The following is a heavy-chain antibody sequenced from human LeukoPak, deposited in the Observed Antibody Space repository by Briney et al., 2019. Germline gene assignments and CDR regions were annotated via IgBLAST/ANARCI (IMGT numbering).Heavy chain of an antibody. CDR2: TYTSGST. Sequence: SETLSLTCTVSGGSISSYYWSWIRQPAGKGREWIGRTYTSGSTNYNPPLQSRVTMSVDTSKNRFSLKLSSVTAADTAVYYCARDLGHPRYNWFDPWGQGTLVPVTP. CDR1: GGSISSYY. CDR3: ARDLGHPRYNWFDP. J-gene: IGHJ5*02. V-gene: IGHV4-4*07.